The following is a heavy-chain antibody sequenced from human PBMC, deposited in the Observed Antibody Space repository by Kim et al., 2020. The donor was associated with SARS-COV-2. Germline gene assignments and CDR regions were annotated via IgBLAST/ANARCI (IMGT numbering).Heavy chain of an antibody. D-gene: IGHD3-3*01. CDR2: IYYSGNT. CDR1: GGSISSNNVH. V-gene: IGHV4-39*01. Sequence: SETLSLTCTVSGGSISSNNVHWGWVRQPPGKGLEWIGTIYYSGNTYYNPSLKSRLTISVDTSKNQFSLDLSSVTAADTAIYYCARHPRFSTEYFDYWGQGTLVTVSS. CDR3: ARHPRFSTEYFDY. J-gene: IGHJ4*02.